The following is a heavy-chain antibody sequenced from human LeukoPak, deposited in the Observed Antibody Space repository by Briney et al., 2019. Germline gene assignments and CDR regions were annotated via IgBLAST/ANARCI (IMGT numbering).Heavy chain of an antibody. Sequence: PSETLSLTCTVSGGSLSSGSNYWGWIRQPPGKGLEWVGSIYYSGRTYYNSSLKSRVTISVDTSKNQFSLKLSSVTAADTAVYYCARHWLIPARTSYYMDVWGKRTTVTVSS. CDR1: GGSLSSGSNY. CDR2: IYYSGRT. J-gene: IGHJ6*03. V-gene: IGHV4-39*01. CDR3: ARHWLIPARTSYYMDV. D-gene: IGHD6-6*01.